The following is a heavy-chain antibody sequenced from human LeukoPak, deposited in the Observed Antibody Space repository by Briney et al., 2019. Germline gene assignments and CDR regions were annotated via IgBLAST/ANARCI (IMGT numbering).Heavy chain of an antibody. CDR2: INPNSGGT. D-gene: IGHD3-22*01. CDR3: ARDYYDSSGYGSFDY. V-gene: IGHV1-2*02. J-gene: IGHJ4*02. Sequence: ASVKVSCKASGYTFTTYYMHWVRQAPGQGLEWMGWINPNSGGTKYAQKFQGRVTMTRDTSISTAYIELSGLRSDDTAVFYCARDYYDSSGYGSFDYWGQGTLVTVSS. CDR1: GYTFTTYY.